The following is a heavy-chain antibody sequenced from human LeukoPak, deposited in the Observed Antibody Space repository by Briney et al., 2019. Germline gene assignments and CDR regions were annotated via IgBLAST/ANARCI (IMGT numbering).Heavy chain of an antibody. CDR3: ARTSTVTTWVGYYFDY. D-gene: IGHD4-17*01. CDR2: IIPILGIA. CDR1: GGTFSSYA. J-gene: IGHJ4*02. V-gene: IGHV1-69*04. Sequence: SVKVSCKASGGTFSSYAISWVRQAPGQGLEWMGRIIPILGIANYAQKFQGRVTITADKSTSTAYMELSSLRSEDTAVYYCARTSTVTTWVGYYFDYWGQGTLVTVSS.